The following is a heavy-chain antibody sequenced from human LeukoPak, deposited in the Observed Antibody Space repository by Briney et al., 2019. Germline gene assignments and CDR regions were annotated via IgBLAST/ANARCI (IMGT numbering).Heavy chain of an antibody. Sequence: GGSLRLSCAASGFTFSSYWMSWVRQAPGKGLEWVANIKQDGSEKYYVDSVKGRFTISRDNAKNSVYLQMNSLRAEDTAVYYCARAQKYSYDAFDIWGQGTMVTVSS. CDR1: GFTFSSYW. D-gene: IGHD4-11*01. J-gene: IGHJ3*02. CDR2: IKQDGSEK. CDR3: ARAQKYSYDAFDI. V-gene: IGHV3-7*01.